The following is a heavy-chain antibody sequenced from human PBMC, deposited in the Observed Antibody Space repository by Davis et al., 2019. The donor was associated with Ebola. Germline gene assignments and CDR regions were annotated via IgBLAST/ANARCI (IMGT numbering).Heavy chain of an antibody. CDR3: ARGSGSYPTAYNWIDP. V-gene: IGHV3-30*04. CDR2: ISYDGSNK. Sequence: GGSLRLSCAASGFTFSSYAMHWVRQAPGKGLEWVAVISYDGSNKYYADSVKGRFTISRDNSKNTLYLQMNSLRDEDTAVYYCARGSGSYPTAYNWIDPCGQGTLVTVSS. CDR1: GFTFSSYA. D-gene: IGHD1-26*01. J-gene: IGHJ5*02.